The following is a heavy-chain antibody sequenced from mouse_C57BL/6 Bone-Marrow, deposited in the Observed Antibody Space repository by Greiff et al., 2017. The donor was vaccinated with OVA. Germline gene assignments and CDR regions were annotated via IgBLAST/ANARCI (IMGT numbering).Heavy chain of an antibody. CDR3: ARRAMDY. V-gene: IGHV1-59*01. J-gene: IGHJ4*01. CDR2: IDPSDSYT. CDR1: GYTFTSYW. Sequence: VQLHQPGAELVRPGTSVKLSCKASGYTFTSYWMHWVKQRPGQGLEWIGVIDPSDSYTNYNQKFKGKATLPVDTSSSTAYMQLSSLTSEDSAVYYCARRAMDYWGQGTSVTVSS.